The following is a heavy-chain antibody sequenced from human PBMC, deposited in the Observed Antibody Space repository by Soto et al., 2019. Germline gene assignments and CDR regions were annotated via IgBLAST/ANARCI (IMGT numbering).Heavy chain of an antibody. J-gene: IGHJ3*02. CDR3: ARDGYSGRSDGFDI. D-gene: IGHD1-26*01. V-gene: IGHV3-30-3*01. CDR2: ISYDGNNK. CDR1: GFTFGAYT. Sequence: QVQLVESGGGVVQPGRSLRLSCAASGFTFGAYTMHWVRQPPGKGLEWVAVISYDGNNKRYADPVRGRFTVSRDNSKRTLYLQMNSLKSDDTAVYYCARDGYSGRSDGFDIWGQGTMVTVSS.